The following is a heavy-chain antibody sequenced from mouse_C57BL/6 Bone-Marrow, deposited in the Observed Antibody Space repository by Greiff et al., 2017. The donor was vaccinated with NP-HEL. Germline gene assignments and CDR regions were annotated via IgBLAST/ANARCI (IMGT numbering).Heavy chain of an antibody. CDR2: IYPGNSDT. Sequence: EVQLQSGTVLARPGASVKMSCKTSGYTFTSYWMHWVKQRPGQGLEWIGAIYPGNSDTSYNQKFKGKAKLTAVTSASTAYMELSSLTNEDSAVYYCTRSITTVVADFDYWGQGTTLTVSS. CDR1: GYTFTSYW. D-gene: IGHD1-1*01. J-gene: IGHJ2*01. CDR3: TRSITTVVADFDY. V-gene: IGHV1-5*01.